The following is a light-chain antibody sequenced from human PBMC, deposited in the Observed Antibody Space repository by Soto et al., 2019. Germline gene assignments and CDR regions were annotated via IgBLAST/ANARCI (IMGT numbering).Light chain of an antibody. CDR3: CSGAGSVV. J-gene: IGLJ2*01. Sequence: QSALTQPRSVSGSPGQSVTISCTGISSDVGGYNYVSWYQQHPGKAPKLMIYDVTRRPSGVPDRFSGSKSGNTASLTISGLQAEDEADYYCCSGAGSVVFGGGTKLTVL. V-gene: IGLV2-11*01. CDR1: SSDVGGYNY. CDR2: DVT.